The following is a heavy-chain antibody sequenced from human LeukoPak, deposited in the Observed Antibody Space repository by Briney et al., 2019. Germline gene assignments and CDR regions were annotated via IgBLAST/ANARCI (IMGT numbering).Heavy chain of an antibody. CDR1: GFTLSSYW. CDR3: ARIAVAAFDY. D-gene: IGHD6-19*01. Sequence: GGSLRLSCAASGFTLSSYWMSWVRQAPGKGLEWVANIKQDGSEIYHVASVKGRFTISRDNAKNSLYLQMNSLRAEDTAVYYCARIAVAAFDYWDQGTLVTVSS. V-gene: IGHV3-7*03. CDR2: IKQDGSEI. J-gene: IGHJ4*02.